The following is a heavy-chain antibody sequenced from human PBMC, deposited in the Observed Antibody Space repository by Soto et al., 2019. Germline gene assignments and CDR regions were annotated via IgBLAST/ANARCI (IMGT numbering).Heavy chain of an antibody. D-gene: IGHD3-3*01. V-gene: IGHV1-2*02. CDR2: VNPHTGDS. J-gene: IGHJ4*01. CDR1: GYAFSAYY. CDR3: ARRHGARSNVFRSAVPLDF. Sequence: ASVKVSCKASGYAFSAYYIHWVRQAPGQGLEWMGWVNPHTGDSKYTEIFKGRVTLTSDTSTNTSYMDLTSLTSADTAVYYCARRHGARSNVFRSAVPLDFWGQGTLVTVSS.